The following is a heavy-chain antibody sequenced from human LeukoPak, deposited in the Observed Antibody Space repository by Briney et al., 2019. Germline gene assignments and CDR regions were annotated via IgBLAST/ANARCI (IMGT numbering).Heavy chain of an antibody. V-gene: IGHV4-34*01. CDR2: IYHSGST. CDR3: ARGPYSSGWSNYYYGMDV. J-gene: IGHJ6*02. D-gene: IGHD6-19*01. CDR1: GGSFSGYY. Sequence: SETLSLTCAVYGGSFSGYYWSWIRQPPGKGLEWIGEIYHSGSTNYNPSLKSRVTISVDTSKNQFSLKLSSVTAAETAVYYCARGPYSSGWSNYYYGMDVWGQGTTVTVSS.